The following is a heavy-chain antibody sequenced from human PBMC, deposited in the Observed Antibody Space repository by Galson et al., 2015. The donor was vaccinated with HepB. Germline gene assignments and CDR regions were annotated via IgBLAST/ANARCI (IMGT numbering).Heavy chain of an antibody. Sequence: CAISGDSVSTNSAAWNWIRQSPSRGLEWLGRTYYRSKWYNDYAVSVKSRITINPDTSKNQFSLQLNSVTPEDTAVYYCARDPHTYYYDGVRLFDIWGQGTMVTVSS. CDR1: GDSVSTNSAA. CDR3: ARDPHTYYYDGVRLFDI. J-gene: IGHJ3*02. V-gene: IGHV6-1*01. CDR2: TYYRSKWYN. D-gene: IGHD3-22*01.